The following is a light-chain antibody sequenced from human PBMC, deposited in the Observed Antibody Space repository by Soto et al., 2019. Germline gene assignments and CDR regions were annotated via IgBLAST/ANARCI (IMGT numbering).Light chain of an antibody. CDR1: QGINSA. J-gene: IGKJ5*01. CDR2: DAS. V-gene: IGKV1-13*02. Sequence: AIQLTQSPSSLSASVGDRVTITCRASQGINSALAWYQQKPGKTPNLLIYDASSLGSVVPSRFSGSGSGTDFTLTISSLQPEDFATYYCQQFNSFSITFGQGTRLEIK. CDR3: QQFNSFSIT.